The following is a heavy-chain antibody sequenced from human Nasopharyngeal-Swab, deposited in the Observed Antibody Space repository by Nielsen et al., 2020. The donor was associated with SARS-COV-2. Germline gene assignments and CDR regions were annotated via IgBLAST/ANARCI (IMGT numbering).Heavy chain of an antibody. Sequence: GESLKISCKGSGYIFTNYWIGWVRQMPGKGLEWMGIIDAADSDTKYSPSFQGQVTISADRSINTAYLQWSSLKASDTAMYYCARCPAFSYGHFDYWGQGTLVTVSS. CDR3: ARCPAFSYGHFDY. CDR1: GYIFTNYW. V-gene: IGHV5-51*01. CDR2: IDAADSDT. D-gene: IGHD5-18*01. J-gene: IGHJ4*02.